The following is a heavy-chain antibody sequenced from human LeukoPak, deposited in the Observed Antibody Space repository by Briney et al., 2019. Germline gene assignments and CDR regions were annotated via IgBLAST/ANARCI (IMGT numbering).Heavy chain of an antibody. CDR3: ARDAFVYCSSTSCPQGFDY. CDR1: GGSISSSSYY. J-gene: IGHJ4*02. D-gene: IGHD2-2*01. V-gene: IGHV4-39*07. CDR2: IYYSGST. Sequence: SETLSLTCTVSGGSISSSSYYWGWIRQPPGKGLEWIESIYYSGSTYYNPSLKSRVTISVDTSKNQFSLKLSSVTAADTAVYYCARDAFVYCSSTSCPQGFDYWGQGTLVTVSS.